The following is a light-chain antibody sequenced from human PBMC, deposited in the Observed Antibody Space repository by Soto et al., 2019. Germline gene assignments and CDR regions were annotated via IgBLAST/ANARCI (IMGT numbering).Light chain of an antibody. CDR2: GAS. V-gene: IGKV3-15*01. Sequence: EIVMTQSPATLSVSPGERATLSCRTSQSVSSNLAWYQQKPGQAPRLLIYGASTRATGVPARFSGSGSGTEFTLTISSLQSEEFAVYYCQKYNKWPMYTFGQGTKLEIK. J-gene: IGKJ2*01. CDR3: QKYNKWPMYT. CDR1: QSVSSN.